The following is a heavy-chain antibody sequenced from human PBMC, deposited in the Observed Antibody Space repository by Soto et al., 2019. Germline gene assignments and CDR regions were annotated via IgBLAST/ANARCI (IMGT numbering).Heavy chain of an antibody. Sequence: QVQLVESGGGVVQPGKSLRLSCPTSGFTFNSYALHWVRQAPGKGLEWVALISNDGSKTFYADSVKGRFTISRDTAKNTLFLQMNSLTTEDTAVYFCAKAGEIFGLVIFAYLDFWGQGTLVAVAS. CDR2: ISNDGSKT. CDR3: AKAGEIFGLVIFAYLDF. V-gene: IGHV3-30*18. D-gene: IGHD3-3*01. J-gene: IGHJ4*02. CDR1: GFTFNSYA.